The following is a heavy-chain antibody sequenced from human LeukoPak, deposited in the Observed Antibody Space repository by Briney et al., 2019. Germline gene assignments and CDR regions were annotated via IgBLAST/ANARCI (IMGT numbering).Heavy chain of an antibody. CDR3: ARERPDGSLGMDV. J-gene: IGHJ6*02. Sequence: SETLSLTCTVSGGSISRYYWSWIRQPPGKGLEWIGYIYYSGSTNYNPSLKSRVTISVDTSKNQFSLKLSSVTAADTAVYYCARERPDGSLGMDVWGQGTTVTVSS. D-gene: IGHD3-10*01. CDR2: IYYSGST. CDR1: GGSISRYY. V-gene: IGHV4-59*01.